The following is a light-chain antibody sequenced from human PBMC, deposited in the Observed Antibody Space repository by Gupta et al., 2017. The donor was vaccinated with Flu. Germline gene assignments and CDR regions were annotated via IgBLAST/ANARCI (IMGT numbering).Light chain of an antibody. Sequence: PGETATLSCRASQSVSNYLAWYQQKPGQAPRLLIYDASNRATGIPARFSGSGSGTDFTITISSLEPEDFAVYFCQQRNNWPSFGGGTKVEIK. J-gene: IGKJ4*01. CDR1: QSVSNY. CDR3: QQRNNWPS. V-gene: IGKV3-11*01. CDR2: DAS.